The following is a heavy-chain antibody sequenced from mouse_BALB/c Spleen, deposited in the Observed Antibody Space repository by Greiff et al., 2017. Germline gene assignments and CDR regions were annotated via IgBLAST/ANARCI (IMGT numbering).Heavy chain of an antibody. CDR1: GYTFSSYW. CDR3: ARANWDVRFAY. J-gene: IGHJ3*01. CDR2: ILPGSGST. D-gene: IGHD4-1*01. Sequence: VQLQQSGAELMKPGASVKISCKATGYTFSSYWIEWVKQRPGHGLEWIGEILPGSGSTNYNEKFKGKATFTADTSSNTAYMQLSSLTSEDSAVYYCARANWDVRFAYWGQGTLVTVSA. V-gene: IGHV1-9*01.